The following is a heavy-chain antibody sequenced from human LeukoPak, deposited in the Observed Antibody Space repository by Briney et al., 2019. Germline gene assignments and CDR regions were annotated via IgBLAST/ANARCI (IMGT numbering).Heavy chain of an antibody. CDR2: INSDGSST. CDR1: GFTFSSYW. CDR3: ARGGGGDAFDI. J-gene: IGHJ3*02. Sequence: GGSLRLSCAASGFTFSSYWMHWVRQAPGKGLVWVSRINSDGSSTSYADSVKGRFTISRDNAKNTLYLQMNSLRAGDTAVYYCARGGGGDAFDIWGQGTMVTVSS. D-gene: IGHD3-16*01. V-gene: IGHV3-74*01.